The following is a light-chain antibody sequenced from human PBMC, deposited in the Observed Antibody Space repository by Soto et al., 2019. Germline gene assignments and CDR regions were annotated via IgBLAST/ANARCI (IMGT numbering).Light chain of an antibody. CDR1: QSISSK. J-gene: IGKJ5*01. CDR2: RTS. V-gene: IGKV3-15*01. Sequence: EIVMTQSPANLSVSPVESATLSCRASQSISSKLAWYQQKTGQATRLLMFRTSSRATGFPARLSGSGSRKEFNLTISSLQSEDLAVYYCQQYNNWPHSIIFGPGTRLEIK. CDR3: QQYNNWPHSII.